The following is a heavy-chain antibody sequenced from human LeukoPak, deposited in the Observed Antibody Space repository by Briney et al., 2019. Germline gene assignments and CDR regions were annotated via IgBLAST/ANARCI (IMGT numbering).Heavy chain of an antibody. Sequence: SETLSLTCNVSRVSISSGGHYWSWIRQRPGKGLEWMGYTYFTGSTYYNPSLQSRLIISADTSMTQFSLRLRSVTAADTAVYYCARVSFTYGPLDSWGPGILVTVSS. D-gene: IGHD4-17*01. CDR3: ARVSFTYGPLDS. CDR2: TYFTGST. CDR1: RVSISSGGHY. V-gene: IGHV4-31*03. J-gene: IGHJ4*02.